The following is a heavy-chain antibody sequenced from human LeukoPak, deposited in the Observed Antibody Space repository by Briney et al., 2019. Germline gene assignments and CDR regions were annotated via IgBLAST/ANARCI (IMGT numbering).Heavy chain of an antibody. D-gene: IGHD2-15*01. CDR1: GFTFSDYY. CDR3: AKDPAVDCSGGSCPLDY. V-gene: IGHV3-11*04. J-gene: IGHJ4*02. CDR2: ISSSGSTI. Sequence: PGGSLRLSCAATGFTFSDYYMSWICQAPGKGLEWVSYISSSGSTIYYADSVKGRFTISRDNAKNSLYLQMNSLRAEDTAVYYCAKDPAVDCSGGSCPLDYWGQGTLVTVSS.